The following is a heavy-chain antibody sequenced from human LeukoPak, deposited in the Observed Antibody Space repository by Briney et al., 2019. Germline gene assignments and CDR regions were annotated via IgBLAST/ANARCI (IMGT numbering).Heavy chain of an antibody. CDR2: IYTSGST. CDR1: GGSISSGSYY. V-gene: IGHV4-61*02. J-gene: IGHJ4*02. Sequence: SQTLSLTCTVSGGSISSGSYYWSWIRQPAGKGLEWIGRIYTSGSTNYNPSLKSRVTISVDTSKKQFSLKLRSVTAADTAVYYCTRRLSNGATLNYFDYWGQGTLVTVSS. D-gene: IGHD4/OR15-4a*01. CDR3: TRRLSNGATLNYFDY.